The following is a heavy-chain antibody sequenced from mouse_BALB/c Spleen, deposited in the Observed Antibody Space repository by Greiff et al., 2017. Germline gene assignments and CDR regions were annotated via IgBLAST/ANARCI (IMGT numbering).Heavy chain of an antibody. CDR1: GYTFTSYW. CDR3: ARGGTGLLDY. Sequence: QVQLQQSGAELAKPGASVKMSCKASGYTFTSYWMHWVKQRPGQGLEWIGYINPSTGYTEYNQKFKDKATLTADKSSSTAYMQLSRLTSEDSAVYYCARGGTGLLDYWGQGTTLTVSS. CDR2: INPSTGYT. V-gene: IGHV1-7*01. J-gene: IGHJ2*01. D-gene: IGHD4-1*01.